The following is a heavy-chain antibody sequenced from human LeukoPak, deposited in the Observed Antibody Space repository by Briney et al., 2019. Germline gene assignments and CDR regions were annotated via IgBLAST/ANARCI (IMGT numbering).Heavy chain of an antibody. CDR3: ARSQVEMATPVYYFDY. Sequence: TGGSLRLSCAASGFTFSSYDMHWVRQATGKGLEWVSAIGTAGDTYYPGSVKGRFTISRDNSKNTLYLQMNSLRAEDTAVYYCARSQVEMATPVYYFDYWGQGTLVTVSS. CDR2: IGTAGDT. D-gene: IGHD5-24*01. V-gene: IGHV3-13*01. J-gene: IGHJ4*02. CDR1: GFTFSSYD.